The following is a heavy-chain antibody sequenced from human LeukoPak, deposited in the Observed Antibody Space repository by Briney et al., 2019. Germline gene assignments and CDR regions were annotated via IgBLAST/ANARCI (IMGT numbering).Heavy chain of an antibody. J-gene: IGHJ4*02. V-gene: IGHV1-69*04. CDR3: ARDSGVPL. D-gene: IGHD2-2*01. Sequence: ASEKVSRKASGRTLSSYAISWVRQPPAQGLEWMGRIIPIFGIANYAQKFQGRVTITADKSTSTAYMELSSLRSEDTAVYYCARDSGVPLWGQGTLVTVSS. CDR1: GRTLSSYA. CDR2: IIPIFGIA.